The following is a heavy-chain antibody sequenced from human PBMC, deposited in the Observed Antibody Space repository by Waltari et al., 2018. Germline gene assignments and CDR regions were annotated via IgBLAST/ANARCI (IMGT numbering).Heavy chain of an antibody. CDR1: GGSFSGYY. D-gene: IGHD2-15*01. J-gene: IGHJ6*03. CDR3: ARGRRVQGIGSRYYYMDV. Sequence: QVQLQQWGAGLLKPSETLSLTCAVYGGSFSGYYWSWIRQPPGKGLEWIGEINQSGSTNYNPSLKSRVTISVDTSKNQFSLKLSSVTAADTAVYYCARGRRVQGIGSRYYYMDVWGKGTTVTVSS. CDR2: INQSGST. V-gene: IGHV4-34*01.